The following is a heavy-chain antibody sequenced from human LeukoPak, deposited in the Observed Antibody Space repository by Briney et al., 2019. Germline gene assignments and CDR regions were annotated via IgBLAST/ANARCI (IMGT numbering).Heavy chain of an antibody. CDR1: GFTFSNAW. Sequence: GGSLRLSCAASGFTFSNAWMSWVRQAPGKGLEWVGRIKSKTDGGTTDYAAPVKGRFTISRDDSKNTLYLQMNSLKTEDTAVYYCTTEYYDFWSGYRFDYWGQGTLVTVSP. J-gene: IGHJ4*02. CDR3: TTEYYDFWSGYRFDY. V-gene: IGHV3-15*01. CDR2: IKSKTDGGTT. D-gene: IGHD3-3*01.